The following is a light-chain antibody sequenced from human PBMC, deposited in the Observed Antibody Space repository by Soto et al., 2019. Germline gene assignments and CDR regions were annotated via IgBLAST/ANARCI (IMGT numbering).Light chain of an antibody. CDR2: EDI. J-gene: IGLJ2*01. CDR1: ISDVGRYNL. CDR3: CSYAGGASVV. V-gene: IGLV2-23*01. Sequence: QSALTQPASVSGSPGQSITISCTGTISDVGRYNLVSWYQQHPDKAPKLIIYEDIERPSGVSHRFSGSTSGNTASLKISWLQTEDEAKYFCCSYAGGASVVFGGGTKLTVL.